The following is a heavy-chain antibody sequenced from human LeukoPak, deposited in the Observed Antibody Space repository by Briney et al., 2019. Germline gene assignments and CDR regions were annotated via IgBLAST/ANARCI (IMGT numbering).Heavy chain of an antibody. D-gene: IGHD3-10*01. Sequence: ASVKVSCKPSGYTFTSFTITWVRQAPGQGLEWMGWISAYNGYTNFAQKLQGRVTLTTDTSTSTAYMELRSLRSDDTAVYYCARRAGSYGSGTYYSYYFDYWGQGTLVTVSS. V-gene: IGHV1-18*01. CDR1: GYTFTSFT. CDR2: ISAYNGYT. CDR3: ARRAGSYGSGTYYSYYFDY. J-gene: IGHJ4*02.